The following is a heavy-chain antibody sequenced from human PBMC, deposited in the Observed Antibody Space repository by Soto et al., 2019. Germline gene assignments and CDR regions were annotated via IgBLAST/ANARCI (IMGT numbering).Heavy chain of an antibody. V-gene: IGHV3-30*03. Sequence: QVQLVESGGGVVQPGRSLRLSCAASGFAFSRYGMHWVRQAPGKGLEWVAVVSYDGNDKYYADSVKGRFTISRDNSKNTLYLQINNLRAEDTAVYYCVREGRSVRVDGTVLGDDFDIWGQGTMVNVSS. CDR1: GFAFSRYG. CDR2: VSYDGNDK. J-gene: IGHJ3*02. D-gene: IGHD6-19*01. CDR3: VREGRSVRVDGTVLGDDFDI.